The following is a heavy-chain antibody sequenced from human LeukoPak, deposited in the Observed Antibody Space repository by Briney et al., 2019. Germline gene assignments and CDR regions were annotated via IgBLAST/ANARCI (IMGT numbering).Heavy chain of an antibody. J-gene: IGHJ4*02. D-gene: IGHD6-13*01. CDR3: ASVSASYSSSWYGPDPFDY. Sequence: PSETLSLTCTVSVGSISISSYYWVWIRQPPGKGLEWIGSIYYSGSTYYNPSLKSRVTISVDTSKNQFSLKLSSVTAADTAVYYCASVSASYSSSWYGPDPFDYWGQGTLVTVSS. CDR2: IYYSGST. V-gene: IGHV4-39*01. CDR1: VGSISISSYY.